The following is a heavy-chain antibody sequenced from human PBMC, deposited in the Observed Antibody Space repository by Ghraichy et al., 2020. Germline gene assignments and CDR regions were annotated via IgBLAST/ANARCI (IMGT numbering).Heavy chain of an antibody. J-gene: IGHJ4*02. CDR2: INHSGST. Sequence: SETLSLTCAVYGGSFSGYYWSWIRQPPGKGLEWIGEINHSGSTNYKPALKSRVTISVDTSKNQFSLKLSSVTAADTAVYYCARVSEIDAYSSGWYVGGLELFDYWGQGTLVTVSS. CDR3: ARVSEIDAYSSGWYVGGLELFDY. CDR1: GGSFSGYY. V-gene: IGHV4-34*01. D-gene: IGHD6-19*01.